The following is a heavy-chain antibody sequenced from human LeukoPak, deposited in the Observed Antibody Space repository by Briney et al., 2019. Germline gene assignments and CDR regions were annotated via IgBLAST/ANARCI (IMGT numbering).Heavy chain of an antibody. J-gene: IGHJ4*02. CDR2: INPNSRGT. CDR1: GYTFTAYY. Sequence: ASVKVSCKASGYTFTAYYVHWVRQAPGQGLEWMGWINPNSRGTKYAQKFQGRVTMTRGTSISTAYMELTRLRSDDTAVYYCARVDDILTGHLDCWGQGTLVTVSS. V-gene: IGHV1-2*02. D-gene: IGHD3-9*01. CDR3: ARVDDILTGHLDC.